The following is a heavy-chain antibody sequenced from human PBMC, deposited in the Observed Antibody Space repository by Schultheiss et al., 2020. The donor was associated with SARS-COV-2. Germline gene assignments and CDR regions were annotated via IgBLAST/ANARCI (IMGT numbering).Heavy chain of an antibody. CDR3: ARGPPAGYSSSHRGWFDP. Sequence: SQTLSLTCAVYGGSFSGYYWSWIRQPPGKGLEWIGEINHSGSTNYNPSLKSRVTISVDTSKNQFSLKLSSVTAADTAVYYCARGPPAGYSSSHRGWFDPWGQGTLVTVSS. D-gene: IGHD6-13*01. J-gene: IGHJ5*02. V-gene: IGHV4-34*01. CDR2: INHSGST. CDR1: GGSFSGYY.